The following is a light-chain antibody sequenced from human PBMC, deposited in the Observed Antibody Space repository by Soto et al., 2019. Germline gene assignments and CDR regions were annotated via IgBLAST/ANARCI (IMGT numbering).Light chain of an antibody. J-gene: IGLJ2*01. CDR1: SSDIGGYDY. Sequence: QSALPQPASVSVSPGQSITLSCTGTSSDIGGYDYVSWYHRHPGKAPKLIIYDVNNRPSGVSNRFSGSKSGNTASLTISGLQAEDEADYYCTSYASGSSHVVFGGGTKLTVL. V-gene: IGLV2-14*01. CDR2: DVN. CDR3: TSYASGSSHVV.